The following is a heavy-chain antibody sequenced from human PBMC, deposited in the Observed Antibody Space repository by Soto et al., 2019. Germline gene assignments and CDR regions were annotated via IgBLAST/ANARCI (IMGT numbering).Heavy chain of an antibody. CDR2: ISSDGTTT. D-gene: IGHD2-8*01. V-gene: IGHV3-74*01. J-gene: IGHJ1*01. CDR3: AIQDCTNDVCLEAAVTVGGALES. Sequence: EVQLVQSGGGLAQPGKSLRLSCAASGFTFRKFWMHWVRQVPGKGPVWVSYISSDGTTTDYADSVKERFTISRDNAKDTLYLQMDSLRAEDTAVYYCAIQDCTNDVCLEAAVTVGGALESWGQGTLVTVSS. CDR1: GFTFRKFW.